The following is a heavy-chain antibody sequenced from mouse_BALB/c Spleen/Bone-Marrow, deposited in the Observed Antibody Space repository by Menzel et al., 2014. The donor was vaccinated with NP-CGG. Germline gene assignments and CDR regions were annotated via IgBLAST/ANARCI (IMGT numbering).Heavy chain of an antibody. Sequence: EVKLMESGGGLAQPGGSLRLSCATSGFTFTDYYMSWVRQPPGKALEWLGFSRNKANGNTTEYSASVKGRFTISRDNSQSILYLQMNTLRAEDSATYYCARDINYDIYWYFDVWGAGTTVTVSS. D-gene: IGHD2-4*01. CDR1: GFTFTDYY. CDR2: SRNKANGNTT. CDR3: ARDINYDIYWYFDV. J-gene: IGHJ1*01. V-gene: IGHV7-3*02.